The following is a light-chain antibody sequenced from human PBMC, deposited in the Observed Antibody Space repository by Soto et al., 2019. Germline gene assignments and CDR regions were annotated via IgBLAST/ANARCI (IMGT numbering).Light chain of an antibody. J-gene: IGLJ3*02. V-gene: IGLV2-14*01. CDR3: SSYTSSSTLWV. CDR1: SSDVGGYNY. Sequence: QSALTQPASVSGSPGQSITISCTGTSSDVGGYNYVSWYQQHPGKAPKLMIYEVSNRPSGVSNRVSGSKSGNTASLTISGLQAEDEADYYCSSYTSSSTLWVFGGGTKATVL. CDR2: EVS.